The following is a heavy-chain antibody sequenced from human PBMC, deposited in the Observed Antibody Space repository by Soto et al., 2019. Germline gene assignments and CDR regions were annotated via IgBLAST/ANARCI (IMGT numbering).Heavy chain of an antibody. J-gene: IGHJ5*02. V-gene: IGHV2-5*02. CDR2: IYWDDDK. CDR1: GFSISTSGVG. Sequence: SGPTLVNPTQTLTLTCTFSGFSISTSGVGVGWIRQPPGKALEWLALIYWDDDKRYSASLKSRLTITKDTSKNQVVLTMTNMDPVDTATYYCALRRGYCSGGSCYSIWFDPWGQGTLVTVSS. CDR3: ALRRGYCSGGSCYSIWFDP. D-gene: IGHD2-15*01.